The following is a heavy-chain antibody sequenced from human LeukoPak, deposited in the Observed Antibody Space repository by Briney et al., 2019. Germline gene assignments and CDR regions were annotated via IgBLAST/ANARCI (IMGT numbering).Heavy chain of an antibody. V-gene: IGHV4-34*01. CDR1: GGSFSGYY. D-gene: IGHD3-3*01. J-gene: IGHJ4*02. CDR3: ARGIYSGSWSGLRLNYFDY. CDR2: INHSGST. Sequence: PSETLSLTCAVYGGSFSGYYWSWIRQPPGKGLEWIGEINHSGSTNYNPSLKSRVTISVDTSKNQFSLKLSSVTAADTAVYYCARGIYSGSWSGLRLNYFDYWGQGTLVTVSS.